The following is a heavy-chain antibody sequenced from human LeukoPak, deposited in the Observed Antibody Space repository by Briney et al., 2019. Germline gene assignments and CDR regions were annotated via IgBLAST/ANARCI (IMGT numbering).Heavy chain of an antibody. V-gene: IGHV4-59*01. CDR1: GGPISNYQ. CDR3: ARVGVDDSGNIITYCFDY. CDR2: IYYIGTA. Sequence: SETLSLTCTLSGGPISNYQWSWIRQPPGKGLEWLGKIYYIGTANYNPSLKSRVIIPVKTSKNQFSLKLSPVTAADTAVYYCARVGVDDSGNIITYCFDYWGQGTLVTVSS. J-gene: IGHJ4*02. D-gene: IGHD4-23*01.